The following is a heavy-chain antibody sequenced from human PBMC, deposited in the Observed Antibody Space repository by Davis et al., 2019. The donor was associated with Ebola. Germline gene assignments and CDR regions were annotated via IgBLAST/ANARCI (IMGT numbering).Heavy chain of an antibody. J-gene: IGHJ5*02. V-gene: IGHV3-49*04. D-gene: IGHD2-2*01. Sequence: GGSLRLSCAASGFSFNTYSMNWVRQAPGKGLEWVGFIRSKAYGGTTEYAASVKGRFTISRDDSKSIAYLQMNSLKTEDTAVYYCTRERYCSSTSCYGWFDPWGQGTLVTVSS. CDR1: GFSFNTYS. CDR3: TRERYCSSTSCYGWFDP. CDR2: IRSKAYGGTT.